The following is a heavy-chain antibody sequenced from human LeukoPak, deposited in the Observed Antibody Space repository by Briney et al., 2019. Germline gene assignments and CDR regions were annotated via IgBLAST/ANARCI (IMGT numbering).Heavy chain of an antibody. CDR3: ARDLGTYYYDSSGYYYSLYFDY. Sequence: SETLSLTCTVSGGSISSYYWSWIRQPAGKGLEWIGRIYTSGSTNYNPSLKSRVTVSVDTSKNQFSLKLSSVTAADTAVYYCARDLGTYYYDSSGYYYSLYFDYWGQGTLVTVSS. V-gene: IGHV4-4*07. CDR2: IYTSGST. D-gene: IGHD3-22*01. CDR1: GGSISSYY. J-gene: IGHJ4*02.